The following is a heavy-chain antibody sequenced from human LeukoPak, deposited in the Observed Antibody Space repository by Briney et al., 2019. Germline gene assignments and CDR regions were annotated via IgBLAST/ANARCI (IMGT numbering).Heavy chain of an antibody. Sequence: PGGSLRLSCAASGFTFSSTAMSWVRQAPGKGLEWVSVMSGSGGTTYYADSVKGRFTISRDNSKNTLFLQVNSLRAEDTAIYYCARNRGTGWSYYFDYWGQGTLVTVSS. CDR1: GFTFSSTA. D-gene: IGHD6-19*01. V-gene: IGHV3-23*01. CDR3: ARNRGTGWSYYFDY. CDR2: MSGSGGTT. J-gene: IGHJ4*02.